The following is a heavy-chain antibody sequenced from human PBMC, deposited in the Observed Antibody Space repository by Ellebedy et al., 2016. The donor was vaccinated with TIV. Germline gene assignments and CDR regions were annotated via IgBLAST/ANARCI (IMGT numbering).Heavy chain of an antibody. D-gene: IGHD6-13*01. CDR3: ARTSRYAYSSSCDY. Sequence: ASVKVSCKASAYTFMSYSIAWVRHAPGQGLEWMGWVSGYNGNTNYAQKVQGRVTMTTDTSTNTAYMELRRLTYDDTAVYFGARTSRYAYSSSCDYWGQGTLVTVSS. J-gene: IGHJ4*02. CDR1: AYTFMSYS. V-gene: IGHV1-18*01. CDR2: VSGYNGNT.